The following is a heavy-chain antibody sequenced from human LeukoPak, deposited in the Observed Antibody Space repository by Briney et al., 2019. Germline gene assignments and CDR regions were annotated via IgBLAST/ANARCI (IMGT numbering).Heavy chain of an antibody. CDR1: GFTYSGYG. D-gene: IGHD4-23*01. CDR2: IQYDGSNK. CDR3: AKDHGGSFDH. J-gene: IGHJ4*02. Sequence: PGGSLRLSCAASGFTYSGYGMRWVRQAPGKGLEWVTFIQYDGSNKYYADSVKGRFTISRDNSKNTLYLQMNSLRAEDTAVYYCAKDHGGSFDHWGQGTLVTVSS. V-gene: IGHV3-30*02.